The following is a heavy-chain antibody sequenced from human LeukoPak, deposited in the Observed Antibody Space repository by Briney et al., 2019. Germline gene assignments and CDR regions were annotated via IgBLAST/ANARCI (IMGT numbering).Heavy chain of an antibody. J-gene: IGHJ4*02. Sequence: SETLSLTCAVSGYSISSGYYWVWIRQPPGKGLEWIGMIYHRGSTYYNPSLKSRVTISVDTAKNQFSLKLSSVTAADTAVYYCARVEYCTSANCYIGGYYWGQGTLVTVSS. CDR1: GYSISSGYY. V-gene: IGHV4-38-2*01. D-gene: IGHD2-2*02. CDR3: ARVEYCTSANCYIGGYY. CDR2: IYHRGST.